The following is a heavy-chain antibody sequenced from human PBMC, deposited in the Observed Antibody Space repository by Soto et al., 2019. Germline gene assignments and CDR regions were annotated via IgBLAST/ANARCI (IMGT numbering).Heavy chain of an antibody. J-gene: IGHJ5*02. CDR3: ARGGPTGGSYKYNWFDP. CDR2: ISYSGST. CDR1: GGSISSGDFY. D-gene: IGHD2-15*01. Sequence: SETLSLTCTVSGGSISSGDFYWSWIRQPPGRGLEWIGYISYSGSTYYNTSLKSRVTISVDTSKNQFSLKLNSVTAADTAVYYCARGGPTGGSYKYNWFDPWGQGTLVTVSS. V-gene: IGHV4-30-4*01.